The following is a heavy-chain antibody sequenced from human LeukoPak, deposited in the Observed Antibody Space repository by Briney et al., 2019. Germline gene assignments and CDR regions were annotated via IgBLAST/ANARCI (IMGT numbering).Heavy chain of an antibody. D-gene: IGHD1-1*01. V-gene: IGHV1-2*04. Sequence: GASVKVSCKASGYTFTGYYMHWVRQAPGQGLEWMGWINPNSGGTNYAQKFQGWVTMTRDTSISTAYMELSRLRSDDTAVYYCARDRTYLSTGTTDYYYGMDVWGQGTTVTVSS. CDR3: ARDRTYLSTGTTDYYYGMDV. CDR1: GYTFTGYY. J-gene: IGHJ6*02. CDR2: INPNSGGT.